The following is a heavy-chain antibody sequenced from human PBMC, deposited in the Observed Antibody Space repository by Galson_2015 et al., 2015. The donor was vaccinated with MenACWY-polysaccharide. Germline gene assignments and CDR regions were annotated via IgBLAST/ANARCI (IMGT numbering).Heavy chain of an antibody. J-gene: IGHJ6*02. V-gene: IGHV3-30*18. Sequence: SLRLSCAASGFTFSSYGIHWFRQAPGKGLEWVAVISYDGNNKYYADSVKGRFTISRDNSKNTLYLRMSSLRPEDTAVYYCAKDDIVASRYYYGMDVWGQGTTVTVSS. CDR2: ISYDGNNK. CDR1: GFTFSSYG. CDR3: AKDDIVASRYYYGMDV. D-gene: IGHD5-12*01.